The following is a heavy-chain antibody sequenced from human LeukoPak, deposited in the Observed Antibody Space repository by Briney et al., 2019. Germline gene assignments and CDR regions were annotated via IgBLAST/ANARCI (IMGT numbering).Heavy chain of an antibody. CDR3: AKDIFDDYGGNSDY. D-gene: IGHD4-23*01. CDR1: GFTFDDYG. Sequence: GGSLRLSCAASGFTFDDYGMSWVRQAPGKGLEWVSGINWNGGSTGYADSLKGRFTISRDNAKNSLYLQMNSLRAEDTALYYCAKDIFDDYGGNSDYWGQGTLVTVSS. V-gene: IGHV3-20*04. J-gene: IGHJ4*02. CDR2: INWNGGST.